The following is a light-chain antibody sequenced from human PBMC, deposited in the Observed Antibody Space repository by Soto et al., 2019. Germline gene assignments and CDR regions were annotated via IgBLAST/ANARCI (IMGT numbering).Light chain of an antibody. CDR1: SSNIGAGYD. CDR3: QSYDSSLTGFYV. V-gene: IGLV1-40*01. Sequence: QSVLTQPPSVSGAPGQRVTISCTGSSSNIGAGYDVHWYQQLPGTAPKLLIYGNINRPSGVPDRFSGSKSGTSASLAITGLQADEEADDYCQSYDSSLTGFYVFGTGTKLTVL. CDR2: GNI. J-gene: IGLJ1*01.